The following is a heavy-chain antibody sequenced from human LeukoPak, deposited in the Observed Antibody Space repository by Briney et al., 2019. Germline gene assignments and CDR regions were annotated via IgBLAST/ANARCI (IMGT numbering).Heavy chain of an antibody. CDR1: GFTFSRYA. CDR2: ITSNGGST. V-gene: IGHV3-64D*06. Sequence: GGSLRLSCSASGFTFSRYAMHWVRQAPGKGLEYVSAITSNGGSTYYAESVKGRFTISRDNSKNTLYLHMSTLRPEDTAVYYCAYSAGYYHWGQGTLITVSS. D-gene: IGHD3-22*01. J-gene: IGHJ1*01. CDR3: AYSAGYYH.